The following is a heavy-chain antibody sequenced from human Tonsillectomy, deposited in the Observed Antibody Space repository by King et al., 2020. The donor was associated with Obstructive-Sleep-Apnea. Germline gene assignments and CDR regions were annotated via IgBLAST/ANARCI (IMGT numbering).Heavy chain of an antibody. CDR2: IYYSGST. CDR3: ARDRGVHGDYVHFDY. V-gene: IGHV4-31*03. CDR1: VGSISSGGYY. D-gene: IGHD4-17*01. J-gene: IGHJ4*02. Sequence: QLQESGPGLVKPSQTLSLTCTVSVGSISSGGYYWSWIRHHPGKGLELIGYIYYSGSTYYNPSLKSRVTISVDTAKNQFSLKLSSVTAADTAVYYCARDRGVHGDYVHFDYWGQGTLVTVSS.